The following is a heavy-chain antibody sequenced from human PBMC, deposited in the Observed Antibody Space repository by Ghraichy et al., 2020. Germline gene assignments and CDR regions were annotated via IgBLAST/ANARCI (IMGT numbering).Heavy chain of an antibody. CDR3: ARAPGIGYMDV. Sequence: ATVKVSCKASGYTFTNYYIHWVRQAPGQGLEWMAMINPSGGSATYAQKFQGRVTMTRDTSTSTVYMELSSLRSEDTAVYYCARAPGIGYMDVWGKGTTVTVSS. CDR2: INPSGGSA. J-gene: IGHJ6*03. D-gene: IGHD2/OR15-2a*01. V-gene: IGHV1-46*01. CDR1: GYTFTNYY.